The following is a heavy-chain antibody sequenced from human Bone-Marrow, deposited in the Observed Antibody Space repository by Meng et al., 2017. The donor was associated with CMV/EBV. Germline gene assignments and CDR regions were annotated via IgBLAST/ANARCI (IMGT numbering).Heavy chain of an antibody. CDR3: ASSYLYYDFWSGYQN. CDR2: IKQDGSEK. CDR1: GFTFSSYW. J-gene: IGHJ4*02. Sequence: ESLKISSAASGFTFSSYWMSWVRQAPGKGLEWVANIKQDGSEKYYVDSVKGRFTISRDNAKNSLYLQMNSLRAEDTAVYYCASSYLYYDFWSGYQNWGQGTLVTVSS. D-gene: IGHD3-3*01. V-gene: IGHV3-7*01.